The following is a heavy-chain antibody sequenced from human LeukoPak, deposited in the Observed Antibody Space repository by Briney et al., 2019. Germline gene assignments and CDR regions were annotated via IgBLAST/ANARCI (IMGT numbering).Heavy chain of an antibody. J-gene: IGHJ4*02. CDR1: GFTFSSYA. V-gene: IGHV3-49*04. CDR2: IRSKAYGGTT. Sequence: GGSLRLSCAASGFTFSSYAMSWVRQAPGKGLEWVGFIRSKAYGGTTEYAASVKGRFTISRDDSKSIAYLQMNSLKTEDTAVYYCTRVSHWGQGTLVTVSS. CDR3: TRVSH.